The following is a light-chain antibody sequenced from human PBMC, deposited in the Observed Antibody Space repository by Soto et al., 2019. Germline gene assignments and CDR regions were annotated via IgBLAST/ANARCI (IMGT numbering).Light chain of an antibody. CDR2: EVS. Sequence: QSVLTQPPSASGSPGQSVTISCTGTSSDVGGYNYVSWYQQHPGKAPKLILYEVSKRPSGVPDRFAASKSGNTASLPVSGLQTEDEADYYCSSYAGSNNHVFGTGTKVTVL. J-gene: IGLJ1*01. CDR1: SSDVGGYNY. CDR3: SSYAGSNNHV. V-gene: IGLV2-8*01.